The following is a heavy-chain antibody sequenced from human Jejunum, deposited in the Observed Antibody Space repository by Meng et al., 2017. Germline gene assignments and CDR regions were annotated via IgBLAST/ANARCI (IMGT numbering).Heavy chain of an antibody. J-gene: IGHJ3*01. V-gene: IGHV3-23*01. CDR3: AKDPNGDYLGAFDF. D-gene: IGHD4-17*01. CDR2: VTDAGGVT. Sequence: GGSLRLSCAGSGFTFSNYAMVWIRQAPGKGLVWVSSVTDAGGVTHYAESVKGRFSISRDNSKNTLYLQMNGLRDADTAVYYCAKDPNGDYLGAFDFWGLGTMVTVSS. CDR1: GFTFSNYA.